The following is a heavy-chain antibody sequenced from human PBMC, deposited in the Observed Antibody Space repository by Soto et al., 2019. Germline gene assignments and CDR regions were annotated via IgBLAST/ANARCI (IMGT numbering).Heavy chain of an antibody. D-gene: IGHD7-27*01. CDR2: FNPHNGGT. V-gene: IGHV1-2*04. CDR3: ALTGDGRDAFDI. Sequence: ASVKVSCKASGYTFTGYYMHWGRQAPGQGLEWMGWFNPHNGGTNYAKKIHGWVTRTRDTYISTAYMELNRLRSDDTAVYYCALTGDGRDAFDIWGQGTMVTVSS. J-gene: IGHJ3*02. CDR1: GYTFTGYY.